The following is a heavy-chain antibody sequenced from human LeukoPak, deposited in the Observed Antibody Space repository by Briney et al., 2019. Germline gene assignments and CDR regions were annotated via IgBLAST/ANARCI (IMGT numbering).Heavy chain of an antibody. Sequence: GGSLRLSCAASGFTFSSYAMSWVRQAPGKGLEWVSAISGSGGSTYYADSVKGRFTISRDNSKNTLYLQMNSLRAEDTAVYYCAKDHYYDSSGYSPFDYWGQGTLVTASS. D-gene: IGHD3-22*01. CDR3: AKDHYYDSSGYSPFDY. CDR1: GFTFSSYA. J-gene: IGHJ4*02. CDR2: ISGSGGST. V-gene: IGHV3-23*01.